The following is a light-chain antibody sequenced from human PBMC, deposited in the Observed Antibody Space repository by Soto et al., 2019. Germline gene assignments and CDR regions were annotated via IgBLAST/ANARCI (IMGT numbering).Light chain of an antibody. CDR1: QSISSW. V-gene: IGKV1-5*01. CDR3: QLYNSYAR. Sequence: DIQMTQSPSTLPASVGDRVTITCRASQSISSWLAWYQQKPGKAPKLLIYDASSLESGVPSRFSGTGSGTEFTLTISSLQPDDVATYYCQLYNSYARFGQGT. CDR2: DAS. J-gene: IGKJ1*01.